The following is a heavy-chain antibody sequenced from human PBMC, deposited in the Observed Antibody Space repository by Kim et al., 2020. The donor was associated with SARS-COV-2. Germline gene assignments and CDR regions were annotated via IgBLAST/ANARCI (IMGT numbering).Heavy chain of an antibody. CDR1: GFTFSSYA. CDR3: AKLGWQWRGEGFDY. J-gene: IGHJ4*02. Sequence: GALRLSCAASGFTFSSYAMSWVRQAPGKGLEWVSAISGSGGSTYYADSVKGRFTISRDNSKNTLYLQMNSLRAEDTAVYYCAKLGWQWRGEGFDYWGQGTLVTVSS. V-gene: IGHV3-23*01. D-gene: IGHD6-19*01. CDR2: ISGSGGST.